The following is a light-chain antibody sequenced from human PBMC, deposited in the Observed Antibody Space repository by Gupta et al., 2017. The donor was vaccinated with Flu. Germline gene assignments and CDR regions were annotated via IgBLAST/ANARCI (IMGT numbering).Light chain of an antibody. CDR1: QSVSSY. J-gene: IGKJ5*01. V-gene: IGKV3-11*01. Sequence: EIVLTQSPATLSLSPGERATLSCRASQSVSSYLACYQQNPGQAPRLLIYDASNRATGIPARFSGSGSGTDFTLTISSLEPEDFAVYYCQQRSNWPPITFGQGTRLEIK. CDR2: DAS. CDR3: QQRSNWPPIT.